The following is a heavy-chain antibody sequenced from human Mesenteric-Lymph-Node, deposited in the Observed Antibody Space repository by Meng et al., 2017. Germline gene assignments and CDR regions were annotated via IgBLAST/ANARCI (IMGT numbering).Heavy chain of an antibody. CDR1: DGSIRGYY. V-gene: IGHV4-59*01. D-gene: IGHD3-22*01. J-gene: IGHJ4*02. CDR3: ARARYYYDSSGYRGYYFDY. CDR2: IYYSGST. Sequence: SETLSLTCTVSDGSIRGYYWSWIRQPPGKGLEWIGYIYYSGSTNYNPSLKSRVTISVDTSKNQFSLKLSSVTAADTAVYYCARARYYYDSSGYRGYYFDYWGQGTLVTVSS.